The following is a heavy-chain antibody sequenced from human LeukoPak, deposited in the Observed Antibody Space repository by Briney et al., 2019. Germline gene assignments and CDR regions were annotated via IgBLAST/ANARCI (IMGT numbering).Heavy chain of an antibody. D-gene: IGHD2-21*01. CDR3: ARADRLHGGPYLIGP. CDR1: GYSFADYY. J-gene: IGHJ5*02. CDR2: INPNSGGT. V-gene: IGHV1-2*02. Sequence: ASVTVSCKTSGYSFADYYMHWVRQAPGQGLEWMGWINPNSGGTSSAQKCQGRVTMTRDTSITTVYMEVSWLTSDDTAIYYCARADRLHGGPYLIGPWGQGTLVTVSS.